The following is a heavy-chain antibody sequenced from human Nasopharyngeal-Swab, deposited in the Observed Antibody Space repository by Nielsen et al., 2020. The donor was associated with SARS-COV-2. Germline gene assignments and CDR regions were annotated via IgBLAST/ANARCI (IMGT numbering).Heavy chain of an antibody. J-gene: IGHJ4*02. CDR1: GFTFSSYG. CDR2: ISYDGSNK. CDR3: AKLPGSSTQLADY. D-gene: IGHD6-13*01. Sequence: GESLKISCAASGFTFSSYGMHWVRQAPGKGLEWVAVISYDGSNKYYADSVKGRFTISRDNSKNTLYLQMSSLRAEDTAVYYCAKLPGSSTQLADYWGQGTLVTVSS. V-gene: IGHV3-30*18.